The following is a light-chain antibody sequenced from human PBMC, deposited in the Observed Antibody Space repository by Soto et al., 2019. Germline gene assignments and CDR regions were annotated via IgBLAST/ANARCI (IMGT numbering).Light chain of an antibody. CDR2: GNS. Sequence: QSVLTQPPSVSGAPGQRVTISCTWSSSNIGAGYDVHWYQQLPGTAPKVLIYGNSNRPSGVPDRFSGSKSGTSASLAITGLQAEDEADYYCQSYASGLSGSVFGGGTKLTVL. CDR3: QSYASGLSGSV. J-gene: IGLJ2*01. CDR1: SSNIGAGYD. V-gene: IGLV1-40*01.